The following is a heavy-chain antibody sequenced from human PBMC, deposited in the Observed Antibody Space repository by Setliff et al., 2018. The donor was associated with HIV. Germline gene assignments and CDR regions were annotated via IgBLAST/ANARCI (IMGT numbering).Heavy chain of an antibody. D-gene: IGHD3-9*01. CDR1: GASIRSFH. Sequence: PSETLSLTCTVSGASIRSFHWSWIRQPPGKGLEWIGYIYYSGSANYTPSLKSRVTISVDTSKNQFSLKLSSVTAADTAVYYCARVATGPESFDIWGQGTMVTVSS. CDR3: ARVATGPESFDI. CDR2: IYYSGSA. J-gene: IGHJ3*02. V-gene: IGHV4-59*01.